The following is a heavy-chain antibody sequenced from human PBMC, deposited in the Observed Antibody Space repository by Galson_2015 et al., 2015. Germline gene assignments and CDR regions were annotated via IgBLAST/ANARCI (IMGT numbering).Heavy chain of an antibody. CDR2: ISSSGSYT. CDR1: GFTFSDYY. Sequence: SLRLSCAASGFTFSDYYMSWIRQAPGKGLEWVSYISSSGSYTNYPDSVRGRFTISRDNAKNLLSLQMDSLRAEDTAVYYCATQSLYCSSTTCFNIWCQATMVTVSS. V-gene: IGHV3-11*03. D-gene: IGHD2-2*01. CDR3: ATQSLYCSSTTCFNI. J-gene: IGHJ3*02.